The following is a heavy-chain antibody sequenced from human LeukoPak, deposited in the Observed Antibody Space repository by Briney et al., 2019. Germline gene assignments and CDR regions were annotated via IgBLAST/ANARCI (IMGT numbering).Heavy chain of an antibody. Sequence: PGGSLRLSCAASGFTFSDFYMSWIRQAPGKGLEWVSYISSSGTTIYYADSVKGRFTISRDNAKNSLYLQMNSLRAEDTAVYYCARDLRPFIVVVYNDAFDIWGQGTMVTVSS. CDR3: ARDLRPFIVVVYNDAFDI. D-gene: IGHD3-22*01. CDR1: GFTFSDFY. J-gene: IGHJ3*02. CDR2: ISSSGTTI. V-gene: IGHV3-11*04.